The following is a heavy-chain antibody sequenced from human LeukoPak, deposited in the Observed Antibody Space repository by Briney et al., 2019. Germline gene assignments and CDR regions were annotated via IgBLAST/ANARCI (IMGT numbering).Heavy chain of an antibody. CDR3: ARHRYYYRSGSYYGAPYYMDV. J-gene: IGHJ6*03. CDR2: IYYSGST. D-gene: IGHD3-10*01. CDR1: GGSISSSSYY. V-gene: IGHV4-39*01. Sequence: SETLSLTCTVSGGSISSSSYYWGWIRQPPGKGLEWIGSIYYSGSTYYNPSLKSRVTISVDTSKNQFSLKLSSVPAADTAVYYCARHRYYYRSGSYYGAPYYMDVWGKGTTVTISS.